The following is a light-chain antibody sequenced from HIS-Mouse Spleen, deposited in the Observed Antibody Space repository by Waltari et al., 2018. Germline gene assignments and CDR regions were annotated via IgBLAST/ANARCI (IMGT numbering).Light chain of an antibody. Sequence: DIQMTQSPSTLSASVGDRVTIPFRASQSISSWLAWYQQKPGKAPKLLIYKAYSLESGVPSRFSGSGSGTEFTLTISSLQPDDFATYYCQQYNSYSTFGQGTKVEIK. CDR2: KAY. CDR1: QSISSW. J-gene: IGKJ1*01. V-gene: IGKV1-5*03. CDR3: QQYNSYST.